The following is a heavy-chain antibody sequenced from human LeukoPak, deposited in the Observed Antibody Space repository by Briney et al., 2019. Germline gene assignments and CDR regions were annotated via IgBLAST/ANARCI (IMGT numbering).Heavy chain of an antibody. CDR3: GGEPRSMVY. Sequence: GGSLRLSCAASGFTFNSIWMSWVRQAPGKGLEWVASIKQDGSQKYYLDSVKGRFTISRDNAKNSLFLQVNSLRVEDTAVYYCGGEPRSMVYWGQGTLVTVSS. CDR1: GFTFNSIW. J-gene: IGHJ4*02. CDR2: IKQDGSQK. V-gene: IGHV3-7*01. D-gene: IGHD2-21*01.